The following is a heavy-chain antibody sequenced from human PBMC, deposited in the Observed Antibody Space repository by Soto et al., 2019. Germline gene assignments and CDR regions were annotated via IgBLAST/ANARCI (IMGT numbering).Heavy chain of an antibody. D-gene: IGHD3-10*01. CDR3: ARDPGLPYVQGAEFDP. V-gene: IGHV1-18*01. CDR1: GYTFTSYG. Sequence: GASVKVSCKASGYTFTSYGISWARQAPGQGLEWMGWISAYNGNTNYAQKLQGRVTMTTDTSTSTAYMELRSLRSDDTSVYYCARDPGLPYVQGAEFDPWGQGTLVTVSS. J-gene: IGHJ5*01. CDR2: ISAYNGNT.